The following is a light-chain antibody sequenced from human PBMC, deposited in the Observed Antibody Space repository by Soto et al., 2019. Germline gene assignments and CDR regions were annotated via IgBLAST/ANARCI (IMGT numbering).Light chain of an antibody. Sequence: EIVMTKSPATLSVPPGETDTLSRRSSQSVSSNLAWYQQKPGQAPRLLIYDASNRATGIPARFSGSGSGTDFTLTISTLEPEDFAVYYCQQRSNWPRTFG. J-gene: IGKJ1*01. CDR3: QQRSNWPRT. V-gene: IGKV3-11*01. CDR2: DAS. CDR1: QSVSSN.